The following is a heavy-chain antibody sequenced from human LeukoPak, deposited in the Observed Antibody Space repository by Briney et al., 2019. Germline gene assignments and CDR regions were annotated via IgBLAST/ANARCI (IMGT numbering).Heavy chain of an antibody. CDR2: ISSSSSYI. V-gene: IGHV3-21*01. J-gene: IGHJ4*02. CDR3: ARGQYDILTGLPLPDS. Sequence: PGGSLRLSCAASGFTFSSYSMNWVRQAPGKGLEWVSSISSSSSYIYYADSVKGRFTISRDNAKNSLYLQMNSLRAEDTAVYYCARGQYDILTGLPLPDSWGQGTLVTVSS. D-gene: IGHD3-9*01. CDR1: GFTFSSYS.